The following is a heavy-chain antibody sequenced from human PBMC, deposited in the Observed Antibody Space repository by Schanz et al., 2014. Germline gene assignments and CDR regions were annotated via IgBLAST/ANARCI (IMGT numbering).Heavy chain of an antibody. J-gene: IGHJ4*02. Sequence: VQLVESGGGVVQPGRSLRLSCAASGFTFSSYAMSWVRQAPGKGLEWVSAISGGGTTTYYADSVKGRFTISRDNSKNTLYLQMNSLRPEDTAVYYCAKYRGYYRVSGSYRELEYWGQGTLVTVSS. CDR2: ISGGGTTT. CDR1: GFTFSSYA. D-gene: IGHD3-10*01. CDR3: AKYRGYYRVSGSYRELEY. V-gene: IGHV3-23*04.